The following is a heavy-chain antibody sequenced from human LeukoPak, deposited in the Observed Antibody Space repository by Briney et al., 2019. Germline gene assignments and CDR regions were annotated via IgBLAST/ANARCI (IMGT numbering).Heavy chain of an antibody. D-gene: IGHD3-9*01. J-gene: IGHJ6*04. CDR1: GFTFSSYA. Sequence: PGGSLRLSCSASGFTFSSYAMHWVRQAPGKGLEYVSAISSNGGSTYYADSVKGRFTISRDNSKNTLYLQMSSLRAEDTAVYYCVKDLGYYDILTGYYRSGDYYYGMDVWGKGTTVTVYS. CDR2: ISSNGGST. CDR3: VKDLGYYDILTGYYRSGDYYYGMDV. V-gene: IGHV3-64D*06.